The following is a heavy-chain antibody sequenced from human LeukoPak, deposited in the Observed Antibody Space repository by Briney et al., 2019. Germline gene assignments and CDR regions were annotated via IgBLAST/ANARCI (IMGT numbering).Heavy chain of an antibody. Sequence: PGGSLRLSCAASGFTFDDYAMHWVRQAPGKGLEWVSGLSWNGATVGYADSVKGRFTISRDNTKNSLYLQMRSLKTEDTALYYCAKDIGIALRGATFENWGQGTLVTVSS. J-gene: IGHJ4*02. CDR1: GFTFDDYA. CDR2: LSWNGATV. CDR3: AKDIGIALRGATFEN. V-gene: IGHV3-9*01. D-gene: IGHD3-10*01.